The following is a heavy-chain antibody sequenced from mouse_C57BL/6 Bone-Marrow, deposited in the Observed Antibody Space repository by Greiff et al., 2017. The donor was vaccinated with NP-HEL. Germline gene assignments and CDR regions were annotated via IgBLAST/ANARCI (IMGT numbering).Heavy chain of an antibody. J-gene: IGHJ1*03. CDR1: GFTFSSYA. V-gene: IGHV5-4*03. CDR3: ARRGLYYDYFYWYFDV. CDR2: ISDGGSYT. Sequence: EVKLVESGGGLVKPGGSLKLSCAASGFTFSSYAMSWVRQTPEKRLEWVATISDGGSYTYYPDNVKGRFTISRDNAKNNLYLQMRHLKSEDTAMYYCARRGLYYDYFYWYFDVWGTGTTVTVSS. D-gene: IGHD2-4*01.